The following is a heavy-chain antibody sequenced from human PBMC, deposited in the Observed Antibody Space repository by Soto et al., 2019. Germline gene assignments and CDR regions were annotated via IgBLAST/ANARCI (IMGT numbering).Heavy chain of an antibody. CDR2: ISGSGGST. V-gene: IGHV3-23*01. J-gene: IGHJ6*02. CDR1: GFTFSSYA. D-gene: IGHD6-19*01. Sequence: GGSLRLSCAASGFTFSSYAMSWVRQAPGKGLEWVSAISGSGGSTYYADSVKGRFTISRDNSKNTLYLQMNSLGAEDTAVYYCAKDSAAGKFYYYGMDVWGQGTTVTVSS. CDR3: AKDSAAGKFYYYGMDV.